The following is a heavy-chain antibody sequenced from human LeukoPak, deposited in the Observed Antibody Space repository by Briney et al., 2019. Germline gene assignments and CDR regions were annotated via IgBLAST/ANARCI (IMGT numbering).Heavy chain of an antibody. J-gene: IGHJ4*02. CDR1: GGSTSSYY. V-gene: IGHV4-59*01. Sequence: SETLSLTCTVSGGSTSSYYWSWIRQPPGKGLEWIGYIYYSGSTNYNPSLESRVTISVDTSKNQFSLKLSSVTAADTAVYYCARAPTTVEYYFDYWGQGTLVTVSS. D-gene: IGHD4-23*01. CDR3: ARAPTTVEYYFDY. CDR2: IYYSGST.